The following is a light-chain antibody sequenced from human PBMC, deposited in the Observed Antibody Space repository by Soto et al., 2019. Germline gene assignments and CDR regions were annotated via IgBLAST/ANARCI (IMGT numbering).Light chain of an antibody. CDR1: QSVSSSY. Sequence: EIVLTQSPGTLSLSPGERATLSCRASQSVSSSYLAWYQQKPGQAPRLLIYGASSRATGIPDRFSGSGSGTDSTLTISRLEPEDFAVYYCQQHGRSLTSGGGTKVEVK. V-gene: IGKV3-20*01. CDR2: GAS. J-gene: IGKJ4*01. CDR3: QQHGRSLT.